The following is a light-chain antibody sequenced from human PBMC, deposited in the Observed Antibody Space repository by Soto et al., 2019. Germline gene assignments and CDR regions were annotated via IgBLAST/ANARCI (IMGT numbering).Light chain of an antibody. Sequence: EVVLTQSPVLLSVSPGESATLSCRASQSVTRNLAWYQQIPGQAPRLLVYHVNVRATGIPARFSGSGSGTEFSLTISNLQSEDFAVYFCHQYNDWPPINFGQGTRLDIK. J-gene: IGKJ5*01. CDR2: HVN. CDR3: HQYNDWPPIN. V-gene: IGKV3-15*01. CDR1: QSVTRN.